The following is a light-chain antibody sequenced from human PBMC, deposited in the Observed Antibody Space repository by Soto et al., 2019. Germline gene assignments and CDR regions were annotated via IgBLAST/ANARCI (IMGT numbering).Light chain of an antibody. CDR3: QQYKSYSWT. V-gene: IGKV1-5*03. Sequence: DIQMTQSPSTLSASVGDRVTIXXRASQSVNRWLAWYQQKPGKAPKXMIYEASSLESGVPSRFGGSGAGTEFTLAISSLQPDDFAIYYCQQYKSYSWTFGQGTKVDIK. CDR2: EAS. CDR1: QSVNRW. J-gene: IGKJ1*01.